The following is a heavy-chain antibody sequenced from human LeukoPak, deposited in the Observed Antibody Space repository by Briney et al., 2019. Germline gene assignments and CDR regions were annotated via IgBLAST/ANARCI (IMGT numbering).Heavy chain of an antibody. J-gene: IGHJ4*02. CDR1: GITLSNYG. Sequence: GGSLRLSCAVSGITLSNYGMSWVRQPPGKGLEWVAGISGSGGGTNYADSVKGRFTISRDNAKNTLYLQMNSLGAEDTAVYFCAKRGVVIRVILVGFHKEAYYFDSWGQGALVTVSS. V-gene: IGHV3-23*01. CDR3: AKRGVVIRVILVGFHKEAYYFDS. D-gene: IGHD3-10*01. CDR2: ISGSGGGT.